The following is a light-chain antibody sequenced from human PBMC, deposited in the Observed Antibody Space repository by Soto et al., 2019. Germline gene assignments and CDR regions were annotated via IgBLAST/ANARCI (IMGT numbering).Light chain of an antibody. CDR2: DVD. CDR1: SSDVGGYNY. J-gene: IGLJ2*01. CDR3: SSYTGSSTYVV. V-gene: IGLV2-14*03. Sequence: QSVLTQPASVSGSPGQSITISCTGTSSDVGGYNYVSWYQHHPGKAPKLMIYDVDIRPSGVSNRFSGSKSGNTASLTISGLQAEDGADYYCSSYTGSSTYVVFGGGTKLTVL.